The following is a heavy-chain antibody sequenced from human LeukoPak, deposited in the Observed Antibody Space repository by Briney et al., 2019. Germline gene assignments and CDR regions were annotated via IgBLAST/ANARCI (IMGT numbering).Heavy chain of an antibody. CDR3: ARSPYRVDAAPVRDYGDYRDWYFDL. J-gene: IGHJ2*01. V-gene: IGHV4-28*01. D-gene: IGHD4-17*01. Sequence: SDTLSLTCAVSGYSISTTNWWGWSLQPPGKGLEWLGYSYYSGGAYYNPSLKRRRIMSVVTSKNQFSLDLSFVPAADTAVYYCARSPYRVDAAPVRDYGDYRDWYFDLWGRGTLVTVSA. CDR1: GYSISTTNW. CDR2: SYYSGGA.